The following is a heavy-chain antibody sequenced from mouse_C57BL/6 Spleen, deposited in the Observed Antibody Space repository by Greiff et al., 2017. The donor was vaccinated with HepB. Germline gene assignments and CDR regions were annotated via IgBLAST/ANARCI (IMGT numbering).Heavy chain of an antibody. D-gene: IGHD1-1*01. Sequence: QVQLKESGPGLVAPSQSLSITCTVSGFSLTSYAISWVRQPPGKGLEWLGVIWTGGDTNYNSALKSRLSISKDNSKSQIFLKMNSLQTDDTARYYCARNWELYVGYFDVWGTGTTVTVSS. V-gene: IGHV2-9-1*01. J-gene: IGHJ1*03. CDR3: ARNWELYVGYFDV. CDR2: IWTGGDT. CDR1: GFSLTSYA.